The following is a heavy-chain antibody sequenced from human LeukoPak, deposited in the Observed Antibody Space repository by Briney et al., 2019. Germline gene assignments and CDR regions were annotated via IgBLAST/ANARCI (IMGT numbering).Heavy chain of an antibody. CDR3: ARASRWELESRGGLDY. CDR2: INPNSGGT. CDR1: GYTFTGYY. Sequence: ASVKVSCKASGYTFTGYYMHWVRQAPGQGLEWMGWINPNSGGTNYAQKFQGRVTMTRDTSISTAYMELSRLRSDDTAVYYCARASRWELESRGGLDYWGQGTLVTVSS. J-gene: IGHJ4*02. D-gene: IGHD4-23*01. V-gene: IGHV1-2*02.